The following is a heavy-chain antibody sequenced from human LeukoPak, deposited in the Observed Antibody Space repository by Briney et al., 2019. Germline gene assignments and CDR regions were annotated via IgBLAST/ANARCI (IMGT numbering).Heavy chain of an antibody. D-gene: IGHD3-10*01. V-gene: IGHV3-48*02. Sequence: GGSLRLSHAASGFTLCITSLNWSGQAPGKGLEWVSYISRSSDTIYYADSVKGRFTISRDNAKNSLYLQMNSLRDEDTAVYYCARDLTTIVRALPLGYRGRGTLVTGSS. CDR2: ISRSSDTI. J-gene: IGHJ4*02. CDR3: ARDLTTIVRALPLGY. CDR1: GFTLCITS.